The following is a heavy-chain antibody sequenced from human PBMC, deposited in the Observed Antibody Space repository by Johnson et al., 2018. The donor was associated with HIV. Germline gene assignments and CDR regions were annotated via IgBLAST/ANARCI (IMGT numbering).Heavy chain of an antibody. Sequence: LLVESGGGLVQPGRSLKLSCAASGFTFDDYAMHWVRQTPGKGLEWVANIKHDGGRIQYVDSVKGRFTISRDNAKKSLFLEMNSLRAEDTAVYYCARGVAMIVFWGQGTMVTVSS. CDR1: GFTFDDYA. J-gene: IGHJ3*01. V-gene: IGHV3-9*01. CDR3: ARGVAMIVF. D-gene: IGHD3-22*01. CDR2: IKHDGGRI.